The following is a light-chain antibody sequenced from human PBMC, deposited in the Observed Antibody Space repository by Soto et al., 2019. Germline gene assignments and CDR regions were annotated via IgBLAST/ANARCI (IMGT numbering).Light chain of an antibody. CDR2: DVS. V-gene: IGLV2-14*01. Sequence: QSVLAQPASVSGSPGQSITICCTGTSSDVGGYNYVSWYQQHPGKAPKLMIYDVSYRPSGVSNRFSGSKSGNTASLTISGLQAEDEGDYYCSSYTGSSTLYVFGSGTRSPS. CDR1: SSDVGGYNY. CDR3: SSYTGSSTLYV. J-gene: IGLJ1*01.